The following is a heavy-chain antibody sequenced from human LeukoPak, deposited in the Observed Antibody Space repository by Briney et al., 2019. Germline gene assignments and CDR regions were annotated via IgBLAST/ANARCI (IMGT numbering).Heavy chain of an antibody. V-gene: IGHV4-34*01. Sequence: PSETLSLTCAVYGGSFSGYYWSWIRQPPGKRLEWIGEINHSGSTNYNPSLKSRVTMSVDTSKNQFSLRLSSMTAADTARYYCAREIIVARGSFHNWGQGVQVTVSS. D-gene: IGHD3-16*01. CDR3: AREIIVARGSFHN. J-gene: IGHJ4*02. CDR1: GGSFSGYY. CDR2: INHSGST.